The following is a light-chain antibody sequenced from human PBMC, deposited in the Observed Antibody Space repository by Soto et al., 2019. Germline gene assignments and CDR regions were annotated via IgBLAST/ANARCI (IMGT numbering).Light chain of an antibody. J-gene: IGKJ2*01. CDR1: QSISSW. Sequence: DIQMTQSPSTLYAFVGDRVTITCRASQSISSWLAWYQQKPGKAPKLLMYKTSTLVSGVPSRFSGSGSGTELTLTISSLQPEDFATYYCQQYNTYVYTFGQGTKLEIK. V-gene: IGKV1-5*03. CDR3: QQYNTYVYT. CDR2: KTS.